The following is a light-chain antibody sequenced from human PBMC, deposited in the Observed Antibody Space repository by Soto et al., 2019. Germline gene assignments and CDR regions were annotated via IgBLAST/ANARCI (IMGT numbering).Light chain of an antibody. Sequence: QPVLTQPPSASGTPGQRVTISCSGSSSNIGTNYVYWYQQVPGTAPKLLIYSNNQRPSGVPDRFSGSKSGTSASLAIRGLRSEDEADYYCATWDDSLNAVVFGGGTKVTVL. CDR2: SNN. V-gene: IGLV1-47*02. J-gene: IGLJ2*01. CDR1: SSNIGTNY. CDR3: ATWDDSLNAVV.